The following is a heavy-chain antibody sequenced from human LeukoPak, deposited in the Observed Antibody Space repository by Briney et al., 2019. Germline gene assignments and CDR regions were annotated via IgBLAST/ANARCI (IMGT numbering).Heavy chain of an antibody. CDR1: GGSIRGYY. CDR3: ARAGVDDSSGYYYLDY. V-gene: IGHV4-59*01. Sequence: SETLSLTCNVSGGSIRGYYWSWIRQTPGKGLEWIGYIYSSGSTNYNPSLKSRVTMSVDTSKNQFSLKVSSVTAADTAVYYCARAGVDDSSGYYYLDYWGQGTLVTVSS. J-gene: IGHJ4*02. CDR2: IYSSGST. D-gene: IGHD3-22*01.